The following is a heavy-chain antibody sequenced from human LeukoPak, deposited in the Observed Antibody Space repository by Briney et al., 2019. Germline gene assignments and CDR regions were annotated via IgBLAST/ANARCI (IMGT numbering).Heavy chain of an antibody. D-gene: IGHD1-14*01. V-gene: IGHV3-74*01. CDR2: VDNDGINV. CDR1: GFNFGGYW. J-gene: IGHJ6*03. CDR3: AKPRDFYYYMDV. Sequence: PGGSLRLSCAGSGFNFGGYWMHWVRQAPGKGLVWVSRVDNDGINVIYENSVKGRFTISRDNSKSTLYLQMNSLGAEDTAVYYCAKPRDFYYYMDVWGKGTTVIVSS.